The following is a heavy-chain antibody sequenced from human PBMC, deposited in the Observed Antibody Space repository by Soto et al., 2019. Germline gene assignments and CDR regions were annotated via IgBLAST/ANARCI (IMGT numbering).Heavy chain of an antibody. V-gene: IGHV3-33*01. CDR2: IWYDGSNK. CDR3: ARDSPGEGESLRFSRRGYYYGMDV. CDR1: GFTFSSYG. J-gene: IGHJ6*02. D-gene: IGHD5-12*01. Sequence: GGSLRLSCAASGFTFSSYGMHWVRQAPGKGLEWVAVIWYDGSNKYYADSVKGRFTISRDNSKNTLYLQMNSLRAEDTAVYYCARDSPGEGESLRFSRRGYYYGMDVWGQGTTVTVSS.